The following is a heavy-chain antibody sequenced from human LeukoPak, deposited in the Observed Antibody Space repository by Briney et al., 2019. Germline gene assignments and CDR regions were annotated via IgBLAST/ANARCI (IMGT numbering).Heavy chain of an antibody. Sequence: PGGSLRLSCAASGFTVSSNYMSWVRQAPGKGLEWVSVIYSGGSTYYADSVKGGFTISRDNSKNTLYLQMNSLRAEDTAVYYCARLRALCAFDIWGQGTMVTVSS. CDR3: ARLRALCAFDI. J-gene: IGHJ3*02. CDR2: IYSGGST. V-gene: IGHV3-66*01. D-gene: IGHD3-16*01. CDR1: GFTVSSNY.